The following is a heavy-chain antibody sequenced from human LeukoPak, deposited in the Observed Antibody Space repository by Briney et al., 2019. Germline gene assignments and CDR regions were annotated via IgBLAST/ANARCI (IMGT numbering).Heavy chain of an antibody. V-gene: IGHV3-53*01. CDR2: IYSGGST. CDR1: GFTVSSNY. CDR3: ARDFGQWQLNGGYYFDY. D-gene: IGHD1-26*01. Sequence: GGSLRLSCAASGFTVSSNYISWVRQAPGKGLEWVSVIYSGGSTYYADSVKGRFTVSRDHAKNSLYLQMNSLRAEDTAVYYCARDFGQWQLNGGYYFDYWGQGTLVTVSS. J-gene: IGHJ4*02.